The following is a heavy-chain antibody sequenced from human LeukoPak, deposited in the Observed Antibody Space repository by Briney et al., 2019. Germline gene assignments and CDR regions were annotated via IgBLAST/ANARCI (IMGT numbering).Heavy chain of an antibody. V-gene: IGHV1-2*02. D-gene: IGHD3-9*01. CDR1: GYNFAGFY. Sequence: ASVKVSCKASGYNFAGFYMHWVRQAPGHGLEWMGWINPNSGGTNYAQTFQGRVTVTSDTTMSTAYMELNRLTSDDSAMYYCARSKYDVLTGSPDYWGQGTLVTVSS. CDR3: ARSKYDVLTGSPDY. CDR2: INPNSGGT. J-gene: IGHJ4*02.